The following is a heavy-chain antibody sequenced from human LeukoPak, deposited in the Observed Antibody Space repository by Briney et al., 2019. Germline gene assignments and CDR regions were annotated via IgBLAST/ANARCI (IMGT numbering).Heavy chain of an antibody. V-gene: IGHV1-24*01. Sequence: ASVKVSCKVCGYTLTELSMHWVRQAPGKGLEWMGGFDPEDGETIYAQKFQGRVTMTEDTSTDTAYMELSSLRSEDTAVYYCATDFLPWVATDYWGQGTLVTVSS. J-gene: IGHJ4*02. D-gene: IGHD2-21*02. CDR1: GYTLTELS. CDR3: ATDFLPWVATDY. CDR2: FDPEDGET.